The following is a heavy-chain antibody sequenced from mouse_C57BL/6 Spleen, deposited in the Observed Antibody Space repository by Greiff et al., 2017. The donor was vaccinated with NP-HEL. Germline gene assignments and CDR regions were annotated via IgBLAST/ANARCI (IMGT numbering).Heavy chain of an antibody. CDR3: VRPYGYDEVFAY. J-gene: IGHJ3*01. CDR1: GFNIKDYY. D-gene: IGHD2-2*01. Sequence: EVQRVESGAELVKPGASVKLSCTASGFNIKDYYMHWVKQRTEQGLEWIGRIDPEDGETKYAPKFQGKATITADTSSNTAYLQLSSLTSEDTAVYYCVRPYGYDEVFAYWGQGTLVTVSA. CDR2: IDPEDGET. V-gene: IGHV14-2*01.